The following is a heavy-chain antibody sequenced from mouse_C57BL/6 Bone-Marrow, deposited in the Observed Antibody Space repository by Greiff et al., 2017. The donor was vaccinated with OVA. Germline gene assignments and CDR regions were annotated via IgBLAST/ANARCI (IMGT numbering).Heavy chain of an antibody. J-gene: IGHJ2*01. CDR1: GYTFTSYW. Sequence: VQGVESGAELVKPGASVKLSCKASGYTFTSYWMHWVKQRPGQGLEWIGMIHPNSGSTNYNEKFKSKATLTVDKSSSTAYMQLSSLTSEDSAVYYCARFYGNYFDYWGQGTTLTVSS. CDR3: ARFYGNYFDY. CDR2: IHPNSGST. D-gene: IGHD2-1*01. V-gene: IGHV1-64*01.